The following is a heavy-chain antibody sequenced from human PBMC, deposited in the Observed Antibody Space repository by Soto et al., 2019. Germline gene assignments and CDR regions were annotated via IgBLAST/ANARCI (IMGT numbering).Heavy chain of an antibody. Sequence: QVQLVQSGAEVKKPGASVKVSCKTSGFTFTSYCMHWVRQAPGQWLEWMGIINPSGGGTSCAQKSQGRVTMTRDTSPSTAHMEMSRLRYEDTAMYYCATYYCAREGSSGWPFDYWGQGTLVTVSS. CDR1: GFTFTSYC. CDR2: INPSGGGT. V-gene: IGHV1-46*01. D-gene: IGHD6-19*01. J-gene: IGHJ4*02. CDR3: ATYYCAREGSSGWPFDY.